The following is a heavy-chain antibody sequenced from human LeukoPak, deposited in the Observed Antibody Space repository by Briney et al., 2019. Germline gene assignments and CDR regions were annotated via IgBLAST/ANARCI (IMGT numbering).Heavy chain of an antibody. D-gene: IGHD6-19*01. J-gene: IGHJ6*01. Sequence: ASVTVSCKASGYTFTGYYMHWVRQAPGQGLEGMGWINPNSGGKKYAQKFQGWVTMTRDTSISTAYMELSRLRSDDTAVYYCARGPNLAVAGLYYYYYGMDVWGKGTTVTVSS. CDR3: ARGPNLAVAGLYYYYYGMDV. V-gene: IGHV1-2*04. CDR1: GYTFTGYY. CDR2: INPNSGGK.